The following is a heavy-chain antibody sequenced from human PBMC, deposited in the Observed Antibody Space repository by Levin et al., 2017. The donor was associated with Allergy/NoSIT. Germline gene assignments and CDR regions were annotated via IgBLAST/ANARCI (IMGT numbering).Heavy chain of an antibody. CDR1: GFTFSNYA. V-gene: IGHV3-23*01. D-gene: IGHD6-13*01. CDR2: ISDSGGST. J-gene: IGHJ6*02. Sequence: GESLKISCAASGFTFSNYAMSWVRQAPGKGLEWVSGISDSGGSTNYADSVKGRFTISRDNSKNTLYVQMNSLRAEDTAVYYCAKEGGRAAAGTCGFGYYYYGMDVWGQGTTVTVSS. CDR3: AKEGGRAAAGTCGFGYYYYGMDV.